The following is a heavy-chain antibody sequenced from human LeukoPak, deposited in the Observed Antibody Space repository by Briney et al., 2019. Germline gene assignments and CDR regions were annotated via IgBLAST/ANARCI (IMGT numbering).Heavy chain of an antibody. J-gene: IGHJ4*02. CDR3: TRAPPYCGGDCYSFDY. V-gene: IGHV3-15*01. D-gene: IGHD2-21*01. CDR2: IKSKTNGGTT. Sequence: PGGSLRLSCAASGFTFSNAWMSWVRQAPGKGLEWVGLIKSKTNGGTTDYAAPVKGRFTISRDDSKSIAYLQMNSLKTEDTAVYYCTRAPPYCGGDCYSFDYWGQGTLVTVSS. CDR1: GFTFSNAW.